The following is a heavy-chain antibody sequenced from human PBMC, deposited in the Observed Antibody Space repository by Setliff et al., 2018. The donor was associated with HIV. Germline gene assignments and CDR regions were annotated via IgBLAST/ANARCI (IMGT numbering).Heavy chain of an antibody. CDR1: GFTFSNFW. J-gene: IGHJ4*02. CDR3: AVTSMASSFDY. Sequence: PGGSLRLSCATSGFTFSNFWITWVRQAPGKGLEWVANINRDESRNSYVDSVKGRFTISRDNAKNSLYLQMSNLGDEDTAVYYCAVTSMASSFDYWGQGALVTVSS. CDR2: INRDESRN. V-gene: IGHV3-7*03. D-gene: IGHD5-18*01.